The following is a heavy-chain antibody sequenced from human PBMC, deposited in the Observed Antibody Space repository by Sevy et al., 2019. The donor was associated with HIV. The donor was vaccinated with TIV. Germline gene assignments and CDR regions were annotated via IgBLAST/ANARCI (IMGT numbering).Heavy chain of an antibody. CDR3: ARGVGATGDFDY. D-gene: IGHD1-26*01. Sequence: SETLSLTYTVSGGSISSYYWSWIRQPPGKGLEWIGYVHYSGSTKYNPSLKSRVTISVDTSKNQFSLKLNSMTAADTAVYFCARGVGATGDFDYWGQGILVTVSS. V-gene: IGHV4-59*01. CDR1: GGSISSYY. CDR2: VHYSGST. J-gene: IGHJ4*02.